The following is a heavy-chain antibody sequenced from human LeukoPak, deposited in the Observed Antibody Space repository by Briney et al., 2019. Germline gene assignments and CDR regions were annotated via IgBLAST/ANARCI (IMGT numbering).Heavy chain of an antibody. J-gene: IGHJ3*02. CDR1: GYTFTSYY. Sequence: GGSLRLSCAASGYTFTSYYMHWVRQAPGQGLEWMGIINPSGGSTSYAQKFQGRVTMTRDTSTSTVYMELSSLRSEDTAVYYCARVMGYNWNDDDAFDIWGQGTMVTVSS. D-gene: IGHD1-1*01. V-gene: IGHV1-46*01. CDR3: ARVMGYNWNDDDAFDI. CDR2: INPSGGST.